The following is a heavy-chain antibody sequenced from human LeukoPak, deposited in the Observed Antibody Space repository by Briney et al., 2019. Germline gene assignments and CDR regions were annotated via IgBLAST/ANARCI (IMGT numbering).Heavy chain of an antibody. CDR1: GYTFTGYY. D-gene: IGHD4-17*01. CDR3: ARGPYGDYFDY. Sequence: ASVKVSCKASGYTFTGYYMHWVRQAPGQGLEWMGWINPNSDGTNYAQKFQGRVTMTRDTSISTAYMELSRLRSDDTAVYYCARGPYGDYFDYWGQGTLVTVSS. CDR2: INPNSDGT. V-gene: IGHV1-2*02. J-gene: IGHJ4*02.